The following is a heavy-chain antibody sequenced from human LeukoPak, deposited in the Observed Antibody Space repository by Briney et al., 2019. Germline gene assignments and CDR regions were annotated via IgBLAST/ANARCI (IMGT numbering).Heavy chain of an antibody. CDR3: ARDRDDYVWGSYLGAFDV. CDR2: ISGSGTST. Sequence: PGGSLRLSCAASGFTFSDYYMSWVRQAPGKGLEWVSTISGSGTSTYYADSVKGRFTISRDNFKNTLYLQMHSLRAEDTAVFYCARDRDDYVWGSYLGAFDVWGHGTTVTVSS. D-gene: IGHD3-16*01. V-gene: IGHV3-23*01. CDR1: GFTFSDYY. J-gene: IGHJ3*01.